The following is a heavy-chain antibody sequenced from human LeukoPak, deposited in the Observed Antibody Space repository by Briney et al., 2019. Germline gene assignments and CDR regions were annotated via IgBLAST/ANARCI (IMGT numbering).Heavy chain of an antibody. J-gene: IGHJ4*02. CDR3: ARQQDGYNYPFDY. D-gene: IGHD5-24*01. CDR1: GYFISSGYC. CDR2: IYHSGTT. V-gene: IGHV4-38-2*01. Sequence: PSETLSLTCAVSGYFISSGYCWGWIRQPPGKGLEWIGSIYHSGTTYYNPSLKSRVTISIDTSKNQFSLKLNSVTAADTAVYYSARQQDGYNYPFDYWGQGTLVTVSS.